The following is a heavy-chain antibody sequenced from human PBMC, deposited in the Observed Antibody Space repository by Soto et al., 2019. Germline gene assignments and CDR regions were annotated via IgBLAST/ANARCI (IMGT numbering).Heavy chain of an antibody. V-gene: IGHV3-21*01. J-gene: IGHJ3*02. CDR3: ARLLNLPLEHDAFDI. CDR2: ISSSSSYI. Sequence: LRLSCAASGFTFSSYSMNWVRQAPGKGLEWVSPISSSSSYIYYADSVKGRFTISRDNAKNSLYLQMNSLRAEDTAVYYCARLLNLPLEHDAFDIWGQGTMVTVSS. D-gene: IGHD1-1*01. CDR1: GFTFSSYS.